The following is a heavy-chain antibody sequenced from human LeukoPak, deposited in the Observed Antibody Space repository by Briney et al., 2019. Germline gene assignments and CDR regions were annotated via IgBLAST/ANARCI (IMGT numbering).Heavy chain of an antibody. V-gene: IGHV4-59*01. D-gene: IGHD5-18*01. CDR2: IYYSGST. CDR3: ARTTVDTAMVTTFDY. CDR1: GGSISSYY. Sequence: SETLSLTCTVSGGSISSYYWSWIRQPPGKGLEWIGYIYYSGSTNYNPSLKSRVTISVDTSKNQFSLKLSSVTAADTAVYYCARTTVDTAMVTTFDYWGQGTLVTVSS. J-gene: IGHJ4*02.